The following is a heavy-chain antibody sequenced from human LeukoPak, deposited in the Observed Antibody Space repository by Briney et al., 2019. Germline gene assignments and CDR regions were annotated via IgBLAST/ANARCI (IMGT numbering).Heavy chain of an antibody. Sequence: ASVKVSCKASGYTFTSYGISWVRQAPGQGLEWMGWISAYNGNTNYAQKLRGRVTMTTDTSTSTAYMELRSLRSDDTAVYYCARSPHDYGDYGYYYYGMDVWGQGTTVTVSS. J-gene: IGHJ6*02. CDR1: GYTFTSYG. D-gene: IGHD4-17*01. V-gene: IGHV1-18*01. CDR3: ARSPHDYGDYGYYYYGMDV. CDR2: ISAYNGNT.